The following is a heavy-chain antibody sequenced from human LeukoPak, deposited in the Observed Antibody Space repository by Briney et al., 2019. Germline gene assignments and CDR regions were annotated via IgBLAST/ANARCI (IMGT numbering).Heavy chain of an antibody. J-gene: IGHJ4*02. Sequence: SQTLSLTCTVSGGSISSGSYYWSWIRQPAGKGLEWIGRIYTSGSTNYNPSLKSRVTISVDTSKNQFSLKLSSVTAADTAVYYCARVGGTAVGIDYWGQGTLVSVSS. CDR1: GGSISSGSYY. CDR3: ARVGGTAVGIDY. D-gene: IGHD6-19*01. CDR2: IYTSGST. V-gene: IGHV4-61*02.